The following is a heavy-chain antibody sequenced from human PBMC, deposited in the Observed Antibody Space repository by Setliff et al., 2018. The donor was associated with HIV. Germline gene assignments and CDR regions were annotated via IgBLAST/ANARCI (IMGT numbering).Heavy chain of an antibody. J-gene: IGHJ3*01. CDR1: GFTFSSYG. V-gene: IGHV3-33*01. CDR3: ATGYYYDSKRAFDF. CDR2: IWYDGTNK. D-gene: IGHD3-22*01. Sequence: GGSLRLSCAASGFTFSSYGMHWVRQAPGKGLEWVALIWYDGTNKYYADSVKGRFTISRDSSKNTLYLQMNSLRAEYTAVYHCATGYYYDSKRAFDFWGQGTMVTVS.